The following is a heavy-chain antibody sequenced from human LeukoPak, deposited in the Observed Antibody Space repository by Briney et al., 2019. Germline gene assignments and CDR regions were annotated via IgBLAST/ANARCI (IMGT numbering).Heavy chain of an antibody. CDR2: IKQDGSEK. J-gene: IGHJ1*01. CDR1: GFTFRSHW. CDR3: ARDGSGRYRIPDQ. V-gene: IGHV3-7*01. Sequence: PGGSLGLFLAASGFTFRSHWMTWVRQAPGKGLEWVANIKQDGSEKYYVDSVKGRFTISRDNAKNSLYLQMNSLRAEDTAMYYCARDGSGRYRIPDQGGQGTLVTVSS. D-gene: IGHD3-10*01.